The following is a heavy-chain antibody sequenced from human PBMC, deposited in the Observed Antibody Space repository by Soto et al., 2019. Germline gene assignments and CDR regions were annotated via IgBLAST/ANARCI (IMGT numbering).Heavy chain of an antibody. Sequence: GGSLRLSCAASGFTFSSYGMHWVRQAPGKGLEWVAVISYDGSNKYYADSVKGRFTISRDNSKNTLYLQMNSLRAEDTAVYYCAKVYIHGDYDASGFGDYWGQGTLVTVSS. CDR3: AKVYIHGDYDASGFGDY. CDR2: ISYDGSNK. CDR1: GFTFSSYG. J-gene: IGHJ4*02. V-gene: IGHV3-30*18. D-gene: IGHD4-17*01.